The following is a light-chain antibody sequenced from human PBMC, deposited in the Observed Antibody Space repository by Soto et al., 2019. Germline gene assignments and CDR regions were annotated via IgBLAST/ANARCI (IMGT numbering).Light chain of an antibody. V-gene: IGKV1-5*03. Sequence: DIQMTQSPSTLSASVGDRVTITCRASQSISASLAWYQQKPGKAPKPLIYKASSLETGVPSRFSGSGSGTDFTLTISSLQPDYFATYFCQHMATFGQGTKVEIK. CDR2: KAS. CDR1: QSISAS. CDR3: QHMAT. J-gene: IGKJ1*01.